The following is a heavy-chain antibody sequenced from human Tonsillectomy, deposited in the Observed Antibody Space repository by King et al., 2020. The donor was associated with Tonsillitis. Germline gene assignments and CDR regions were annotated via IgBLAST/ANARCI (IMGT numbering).Heavy chain of an antibody. V-gene: IGHV4-39*01. Sequence: QLQESGPGLVKPSETLSLTCIVSGGSISSRSYYWGWVRQPPGKGLEWIGSIYYSWSTYYNPSLKSRVTISVDTSKNQFSLKLSSVTAADTAVYYCARLLVGATSDYWGQGTLVTVSS. D-gene: IGHD1-26*01. CDR3: ARLLVGATSDY. J-gene: IGHJ4*02. CDR2: IYYSWST. CDR1: GGSISSRSYY.